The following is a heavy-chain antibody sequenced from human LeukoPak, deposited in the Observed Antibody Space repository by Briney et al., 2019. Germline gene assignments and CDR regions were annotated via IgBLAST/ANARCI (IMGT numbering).Heavy chain of an antibody. CDR3: ASYKRTAKYYYGSGSYSNWFDP. CDR1: GGSITSYY. V-gene: IGHV4-59*01. J-gene: IGHJ5*02. D-gene: IGHD3-10*01. Sequence: SETLSLTCSVSGGSITSYYWTWIRQPPGKGLEWIGFFYYSGSTNYNPSLKSRVTISVDTSKNQFSLKLSSVPAADTAVYYCASYKRTAKYYYGSGSYSNWFDPWGQGTLVTVSS. CDR2: FYYSGST.